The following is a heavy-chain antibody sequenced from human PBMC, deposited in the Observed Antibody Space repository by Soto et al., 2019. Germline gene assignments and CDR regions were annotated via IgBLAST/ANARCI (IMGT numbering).Heavy chain of an antibody. CDR3: ASSTPRLAAAGFVY. Sequence: QVQLQESGPGLVKPSETLSLTCTVSGGSISSFYWSWIRQPPGKGLEWIGYIYNSGSTNYNPSLKSRVTISVATTKNQSSLELSSVTAADTAVYYCASSTPRLAAAGFVYWGQGTLVTVSS. D-gene: IGHD6-13*01. V-gene: IGHV4-59*01. J-gene: IGHJ4*02. CDR1: GGSISSFY. CDR2: IYNSGST.